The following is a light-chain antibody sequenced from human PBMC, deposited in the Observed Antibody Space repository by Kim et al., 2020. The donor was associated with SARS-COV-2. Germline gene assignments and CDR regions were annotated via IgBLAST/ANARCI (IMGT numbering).Light chain of an antibody. V-gene: IGLV1-51*01. Sequence: QSVLTQPPSLSAPPGQKVTISCSKINSTIGDNFISWYQQFPGTAPKLLIYDNYKRPSGIPDRFSGSNSGTSATLDITGLQTGDEADYYCGTWDTTLAVVLFGGGTQLTVL. CDR3: GTWDTTLAVVL. CDR1: NSTIGDNF. CDR2: DNY. J-gene: IGLJ2*01.